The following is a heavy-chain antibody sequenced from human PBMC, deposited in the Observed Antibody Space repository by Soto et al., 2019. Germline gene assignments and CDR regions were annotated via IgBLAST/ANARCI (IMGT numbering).Heavy chain of an antibody. J-gene: IGHJ6*02. Sequence: PGASLKISCKGSGYSFTSYWISWVRQMPGKGLEWMGRIDPSDSYTNYSPSFQGHVTISADESISAAFLQWSSLKASDTAMYYCARHGAGSGTYDNYYYGMDVWGQGTTVTVSS. CDR3: ARHGAGSGTYDNYYYGMDV. CDR1: GYSFTSYW. D-gene: IGHD1-26*01. CDR2: IDPSDSYT. V-gene: IGHV5-10-1*01.